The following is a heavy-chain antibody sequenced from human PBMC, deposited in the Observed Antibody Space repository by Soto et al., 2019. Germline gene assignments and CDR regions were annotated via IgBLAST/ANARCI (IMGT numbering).Heavy chain of an antibody. CDR2: ISYDGNDK. CDR3: AKTGGYSGGWYYFDY. Sequence: GGSLRLSCAASGFTFNTFGIHWVRQAPGKGLEWVTVISYDGNDKYYAGSVKGRFTISRDNSKNTLYLQMNSLRAEDTAVYYCAKTGGYSGGWYYFDYWGQGTLVTVSS. V-gene: IGHV3-30*18. D-gene: IGHD6-19*01. J-gene: IGHJ4*02. CDR1: GFTFNTFG.